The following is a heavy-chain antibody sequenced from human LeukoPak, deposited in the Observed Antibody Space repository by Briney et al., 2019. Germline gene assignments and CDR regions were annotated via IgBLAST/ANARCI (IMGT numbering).Heavy chain of an antibody. CDR1: GFTFSNYW. D-gene: IGHD6-13*01. CDR2: IKEDGSEK. V-gene: IGHV3-7*01. CDR3: ASGRQLGY. J-gene: IGHJ4*02. Sequence: GGSLRLSCAASGFTFSNYWMSWVRQAPGKGLEWVANIKEDGSEKYYVDSVKGRFTISRDNARNSLYLQMNGLRAEDTAVYYCASGRQLGYWGQGTLVTVSS.